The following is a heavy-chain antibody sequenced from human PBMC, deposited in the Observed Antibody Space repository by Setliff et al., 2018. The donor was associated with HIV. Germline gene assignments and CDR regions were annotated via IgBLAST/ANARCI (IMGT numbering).Heavy chain of an antibody. J-gene: IGHJ3*02. CDR2: ISSSSSFI. D-gene: IGHD4-4*01. CDR1: GFAFNTYT. CDR3: ASFPTITASQDVFDI. V-gene: IGHV3-21*01. Sequence: PGGSLRLSCTASGFAFNTYTMNWVRQAPGKGLEWVSSISSSSSFIYYADSVRGRFTVSRDSAKNSLYLQMISLRAEDTAIYYCASFPTITASQDVFDIWGHGTMVTVSS.